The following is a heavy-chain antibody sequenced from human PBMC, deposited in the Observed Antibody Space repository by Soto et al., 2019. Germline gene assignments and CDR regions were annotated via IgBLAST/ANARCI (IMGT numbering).Heavy chain of an antibody. V-gene: IGHV1-18*01. CDR1: GEGFASRA. Sequence: WKECGEGFASRASSWPRHANEKGLEWMGWISAYNGNTNYAQKLQGRVTMTTDTSTSTAYMELRSLRSDDTAVYYCASVSSSGYYYSAYSRDAWCPGTTVSVSS. CDR3: ASVSSSGYYYSAYSRDA. D-gene: IGHD6-13*01. CDR2: ISAYNGNT. J-gene: IGHJ6*02.